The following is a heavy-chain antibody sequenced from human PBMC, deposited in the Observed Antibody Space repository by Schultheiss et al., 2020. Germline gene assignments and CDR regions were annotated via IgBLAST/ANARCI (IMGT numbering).Heavy chain of an antibody. J-gene: IGHJ6*02. Sequence: AAVKVSCKASGYTFTSYGISWVRQAPGQGLEWMGWISAYNGNTNYAQKLQGRVTMTTDTSTSTAYMELRSLRSEDTAVYYCASHEVGIVAGYGMDVWGQGTTVTVSS. D-gene: IGHD5-12*01. CDR1: GYTFTSYG. CDR3: ASHEVGIVAGYGMDV. CDR2: ISAYNGNT. V-gene: IGHV1-18*01.